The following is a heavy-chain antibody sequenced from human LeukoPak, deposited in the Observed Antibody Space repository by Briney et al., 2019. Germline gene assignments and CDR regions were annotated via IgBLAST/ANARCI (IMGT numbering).Heavy chain of an antibody. CDR3: ASAAYCGGDCYSGAFDI. Sequence: GESLKISCKGSGYSFTNYWIGWVRQMPGKGLEWMGMIYPGDSYTSYSPSFQGQVTISADKSISTAYLQWRSLKASDTAMYYCASAAYCGGDCYSGAFDIWGQGTLVTVSS. V-gene: IGHV5-10-1*04. D-gene: IGHD2-21*02. J-gene: IGHJ3*02. CDR1: GYSFTNYW. CDR2: IYPGDSYT.